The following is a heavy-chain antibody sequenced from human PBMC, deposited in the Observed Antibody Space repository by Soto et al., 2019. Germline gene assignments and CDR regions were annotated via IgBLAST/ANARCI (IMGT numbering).Heavy chain of an antibody. CDR2: ISSSGSTI. V-gene: IGHV3-48*03. Sequence: LRLSCAASGFTFSSYEMNWVRQAPGKGLEWVSYISSSGSTIYYADSVKGRFTISRDNAKNSLYLQMNSLRAEDTAVYYCARENIVATVDDAFDIWGQGTMVTVSS. D-gene: IGHD5-12*01. J-gene: IGHJ3*02. CDR3: ARENIVATVDDAFDI. CDR1: GFTFSSYE.